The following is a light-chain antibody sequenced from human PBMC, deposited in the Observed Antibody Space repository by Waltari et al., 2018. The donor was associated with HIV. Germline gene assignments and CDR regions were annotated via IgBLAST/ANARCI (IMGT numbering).Light chain of an antibody. CDR3: QQRSNWPT. CDR1: QRVSSY. V-gene: IGKV3-11*01. Sequence: EIVLTQAPATLSWSPGERATLSCRASQRVSSYLAWYQQKPGQAPRLLIYDASTRAPGIPARFSGSGSGTDFTLTISSLEPEDFAVYYCQQRSNWPTFGGGTKVEIK. J-gene: IGKJ4*01. CDR2: DAS.